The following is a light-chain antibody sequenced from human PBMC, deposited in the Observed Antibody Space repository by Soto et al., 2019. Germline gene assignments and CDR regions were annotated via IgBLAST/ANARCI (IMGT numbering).Light chain of an antibody. V-gene: IGLV1-47*02. CDR2: SNT. J-gene: IGLJ3*02. CDR1: SSNIATNY. Sequence: QSALTQPPSLSGTPGQGVTISCSGGSSNIATNYVYWYQLLPGTAPKLVIFSNTIRPPRVPDRFSGSKSGASASLVISGLRSEDEADYFCESWDDSLFGWVFGGGTKVTVL. CDR3: ESWDDSLFGWV.